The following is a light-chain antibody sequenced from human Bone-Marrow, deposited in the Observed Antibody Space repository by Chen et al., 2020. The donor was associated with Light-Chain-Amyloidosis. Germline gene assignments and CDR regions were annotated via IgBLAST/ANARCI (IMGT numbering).Light chain of an antibody. CDR3: QQYGTSPLT. Sequence: EIVLTQSPGTLSLSPGEGANLSCRSSQTISSNYLTCYQQKFGQVPRLLIYGSSSRATGIPDRFTGSGSGTDFTLTINRLEPEDFAMYYCQQYGTSPLTFGGGTKVEIK. J-gene: IGKJ4*01. V-gene: IGKV3-20*01. CDR2: GSS. CDR1: QTISSNY.